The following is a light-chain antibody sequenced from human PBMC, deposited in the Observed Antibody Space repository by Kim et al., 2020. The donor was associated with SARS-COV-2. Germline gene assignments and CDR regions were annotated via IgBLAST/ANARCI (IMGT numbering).Light chain of an antibody. CDR3: QQYGSSPWT. CDR2: GAS. CDR1: QTISSSY. J-gene: IGKJ1*01. Sequence: EIVLTQSPGTLSLSPGERATLSCRAGQTISSSYLAWYQQKPGQAPRLPIYGASNRATDIPVRFSGSGSGTDFTLTITRLESEDFAVYYCQQYGSSPWTFGQGTKVDIK. V-gene: IGKV3-20*01.